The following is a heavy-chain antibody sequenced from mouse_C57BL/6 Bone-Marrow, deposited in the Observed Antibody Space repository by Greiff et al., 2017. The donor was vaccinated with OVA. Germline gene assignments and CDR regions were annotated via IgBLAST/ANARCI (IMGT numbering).Heavy chain of an antibody. CDR3: AILLTTWFAY. J-gene: IGHJ3*01. CDR2: ILPGRGST. V-gene: IGHV1-9*01. CDR1: GYTFTGYW. D-gene: IGHD2-12*01. Sequence: QVQLQQSGAELMKPGASVKLSCKATGYTFTGYWIEWVKQRPGHGLEWIGEILPGRGSTNYNEKFKGKATFTADTSSNSAYMQLSSLTTEDSAIYYCAILLTTWFAYWGQGTLVTVSA.